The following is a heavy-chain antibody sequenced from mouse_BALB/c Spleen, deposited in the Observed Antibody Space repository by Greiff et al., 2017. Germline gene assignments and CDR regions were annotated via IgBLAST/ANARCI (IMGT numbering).Heavy chain of an antibody. Sequence: EVKLVESGGGLVKPGGSLKLSCAASGFTFSDYYMYWVRQTPEKRLEWVASISSGGSTYYPDSVKGRFTISRDNARNILYLQMSSLRSEDTAMYYCARGRTTATVFDYWGQGTTLTVSS. J-gene: IGHJ2*01. CDR3: ARGRTTATVFDY. CDR2: ISSGGST. D-gene: IGHD1-2*01. CDR1: GFTFSDYY. V-gene: IGHV5-6-5*01.